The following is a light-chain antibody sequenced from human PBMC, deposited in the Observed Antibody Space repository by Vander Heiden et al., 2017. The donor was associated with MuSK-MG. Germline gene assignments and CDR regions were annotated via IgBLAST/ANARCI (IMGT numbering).Light chain of an antibody. Sequence: DIVLTQSPDSLAVSVGGRATINCQSSQSVLYSSNNKNYLAWYQQRPGQPPKLLIYWASTRDSGVPDRFSGSGSGTDFTLTISSLQAEDVAVYYCQQDDSTLLIFGGGTKVEIK. CDR2: WAS. CDR3: QQDDSTLLI. V-gene: IGKV4-1*01. J-gene: IGKJ4*01. CDR1: QSVLYSSNNKNY.